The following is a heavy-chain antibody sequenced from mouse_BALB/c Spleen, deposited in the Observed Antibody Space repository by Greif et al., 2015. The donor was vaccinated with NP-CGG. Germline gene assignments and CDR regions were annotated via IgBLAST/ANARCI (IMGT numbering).Heavy chain of an antibody. D-gene: IGHD4-1*02. Sequence: VKLQESGPELVKPGASVKISCKASGYAFSSPWMNWVKQRPGQGLEWIGRIYPGDGDTNYNGKFKGKATLTADKSSSTAYMQLSSLTSVDSAVYFCARAQLGRGGFAYWGQGTLVAVSA. CDR2: IYPGDGDT. J-gene: IGHJ3*01. V-gene: IGHV1-82*01. CDR3: ARAQLGRGGFAY. CDR1: GYAFSSPW.